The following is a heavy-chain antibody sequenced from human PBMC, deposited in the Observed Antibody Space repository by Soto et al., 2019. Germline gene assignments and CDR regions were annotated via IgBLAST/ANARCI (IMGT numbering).Heavy chain of an antibody. CDR2: INPNSGGT. D-gene: IGHD6-13*01. J-gene: IGHJ6*02. Sequence: GASVKVSCKASGYTFTRYDINCVRQATGQGLEWMGWINPNSGGTNYAQKFQGWVTMTRDTSISTAYMELSKLRSDDTAVYYCAREPSAAGTYYYYGMDVWGQGTTVTVSS. V-gene: IGHV1-2*04. CDR1: GYTFTRYD. CDR3: AREPSAAGTYYYYGMDV.